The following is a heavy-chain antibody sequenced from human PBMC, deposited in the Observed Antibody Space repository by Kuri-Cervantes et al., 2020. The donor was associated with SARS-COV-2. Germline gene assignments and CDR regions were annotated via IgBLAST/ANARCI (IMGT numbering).Heavy chain of an antibody. Sequence: GEALKISCAAPGFTFSSYAMRWVRQAPGKGLGWVSPISGSGGSTYYAYSVKGRFTISRDNSKNTLYLQMNSLRPEDTGVYYWAKPGSVRGIIREVHYGLDVWGQGTTVTVSS. D-gene: IGHD3-10*01. CDR2: ISGSGGST. V-gene: IGHV3-23*01. J-gene: IGHJ6*02. CDR3: AKPGSVRGIIREVHYGLDV. CDR1: GFTFSSYA.